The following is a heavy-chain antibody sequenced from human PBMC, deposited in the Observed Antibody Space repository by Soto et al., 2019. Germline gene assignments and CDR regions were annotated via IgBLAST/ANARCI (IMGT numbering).Heavy chain of an antibody. CDR2: IYYSGST. CDR3: ARGGGSQYYDILTGQNWFDP. CDR1: GGSISSYY. V-gene: IGHV4-59*01. D-gene: IGHD3-9*01. J-gene: IGHJ5*02. Sequence: SETLSLTCTVSGGSISSYYWSWIRQPPGKGLEWIGYIYYSGSTNYNPSLKSRVTISVDTSKNQFSLKLSSVTAADTAVYYCARGGGSQYYDILTGQNWFDPWGQGTLVTVSS.